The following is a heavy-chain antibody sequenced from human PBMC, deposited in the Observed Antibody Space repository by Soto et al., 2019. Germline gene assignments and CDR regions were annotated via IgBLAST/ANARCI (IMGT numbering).Heavy chain of an antibody. V-gene: IGHV1-69*13. Sequence: KGGGASVKVSCKATGGTFNNNAITWVRQAPGQGLEWMGGIIPIFGTANYAQKFQGRVTITADESTSTAYMELSSLRSEDTAVYYCARIRITMIVVHARDPSDAFDIWGQGTMVTVSS. CDR1: GGTFNNNA. D-gene: IGHD3-22*01. CDR3: ARIRITMIVVHARDPSDAFDI. CDR2: IIPIFGTA. J-gene: IGHJ3*02.